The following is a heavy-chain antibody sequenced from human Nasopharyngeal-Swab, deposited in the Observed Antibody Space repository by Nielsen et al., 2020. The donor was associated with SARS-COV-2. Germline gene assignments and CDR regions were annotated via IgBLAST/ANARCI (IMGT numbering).Heavy chain of an antibody. CDR1: GGSISSSSYY. Sequence: LETLSLTCTVSGGSISSSSYYWGWIRQPPGKGLEWIGSIYYSGSTYYNPSLKSRVTISVDTSKNQFSLKLSSVTAADTAVYYCARPYYDSSGYDAWFDPWGQGTLVTVSS. CDR2: IYYSGST. V-gene: IGHV4-39*01. D-gene: IGHD3-22*01. CDR3: ARPYYDSSGYDAWFDP. J-gene: IGHJ5*02.